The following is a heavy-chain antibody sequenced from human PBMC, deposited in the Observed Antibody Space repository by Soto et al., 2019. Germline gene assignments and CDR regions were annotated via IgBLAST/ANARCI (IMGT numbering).Heavy chain of an antibody. CDR1: GGSISSHY. CDR2: IYYSGST. J-gene: IGHJ6*03. Sequence: SETLSLTCTVSGGSISSHYWSWIRQPPGKGLEWIGYIYYSGSTNYNPSLKSRVTISVDTSKNQFSLKLSSVTAADTAVYYCARHWTVVRGGYYYMDVWGKGTTVTVSS. CDR3: ARHWTVVRGGYYYMDV. D-gene: IGHD2-2*01. V-gene: IGHV4-59*08.